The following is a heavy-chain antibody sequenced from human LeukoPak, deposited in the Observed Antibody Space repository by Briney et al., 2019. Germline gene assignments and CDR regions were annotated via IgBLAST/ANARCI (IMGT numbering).Heavy chain of an antibody. Sequence: SETLSLTCTVSSDSISGNSYYWGSIRQPPGKGLQWIGSIYYSGSTYYNPSLKSRVTISVDTSKNQFSLKLSSVTAADTAVYYCARLIKYDILTGYYFDYWGQGILVTVSS. CDR3: ARLIKYDILTGYYFDY. J-gene: IGHJ4*02. CDR1: SDSISGNSYY. CDR2: IYYSGST. D-gene: IGHD3-9*01. V-gene: IGHV4-39*01.